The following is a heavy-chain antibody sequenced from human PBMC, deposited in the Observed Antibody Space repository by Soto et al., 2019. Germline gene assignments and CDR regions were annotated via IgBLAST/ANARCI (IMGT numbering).Heavy chain of an antibody. CDR3: TSDRLRSTIFGVVNYGMDV. V-gene: IGHV3-49*04. J-gene: IGHJ6*02. CDR1: GFTFGDYA. CDR2: IRSKAYGGTT. D-gene: IGHD3-3*01. Sequence: LRLSCTASGFTFGDYAMSWVRQAPGKGLEWVGFIRSKAYGGTTEYAASVKGRFTISRDDSKSIAYLQMNSLKTEDTAVYYCTSDRLRSTIFGVVNYGMDVWGQGTTVTVSS.